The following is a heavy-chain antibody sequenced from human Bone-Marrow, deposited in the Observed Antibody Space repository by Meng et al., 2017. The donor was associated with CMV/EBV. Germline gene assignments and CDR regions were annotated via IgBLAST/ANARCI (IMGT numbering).Heavy chain of an antibody. Sequence: GGTLRLSCTASGFTFGDYAMSWVRQAPGKGLEWVSSIRRDGSYINYEDSLVGRFTVSRDNARNSLYLQMNSLRVEDTAVYYCTRDGHSSAFDYWGLGTLVTVSS. D-gene: IGHD3-22*01. CDR1: GFTFGDYA. V-gene: IGHV3-21*01. J-gene: IGHJ4*02. CDR3: TRDGHSSAFDY. CDR2: IRRDGSYI.